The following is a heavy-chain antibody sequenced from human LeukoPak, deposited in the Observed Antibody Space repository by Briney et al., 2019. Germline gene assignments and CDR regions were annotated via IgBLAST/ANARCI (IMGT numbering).Heavy chain of an antibody. CDR3: ARDIQLST. CDR2: ISYTGANT. D-gene: IGHD5-24*01. J-gene: IGHJ3*01. V-gene: IGHV3-23*01. Sequence: GGSLRLSCAASGFTFSGSAMSWVRQAPGEGLEWVSLISYTGANTYYTDSVRGRFTISRDNSKDTLFLQMDSLRAEDTAIYYCARDIQLSTWGLGTMVTVSS. CDR1: GFTFSGSA.